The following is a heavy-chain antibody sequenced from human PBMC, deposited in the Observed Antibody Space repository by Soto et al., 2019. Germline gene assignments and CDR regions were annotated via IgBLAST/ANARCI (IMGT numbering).Heavy chain of an antibody. Sequence: SETLSLTCTVSGGSISSYYWSWIRQPPGKGLEWIGYIYYSGSTNYNPSLKSRVTISVDTSKNQFSLKLSSVTAADTAVYYCARVDVSGGTRDWFDPWGQGTLVTVSS. J-gene: IGHJ5*02. CDR2: IYYSGST. CDR1: GGSISSYY. CDR3: ARVDVSGGTRDWFDP. D-gene: IGHD5-12*01. V-gene: IGHV4-59*01.